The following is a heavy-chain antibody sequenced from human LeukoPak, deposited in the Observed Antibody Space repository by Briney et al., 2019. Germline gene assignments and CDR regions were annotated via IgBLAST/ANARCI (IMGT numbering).Heavy chain of an antibody. D-gene: IGHD1-1*01. CDR2: IYTSGST. Sequence: SETLSLTCTVSGGSIRSYYWSWIRQPPGKGLEWIGYIYTSGSTNYNPSLKSRVTISVDTSKNQFSLKLSSVTAADTAVYYCARLGGGNWNDGTFDYWGQGTLVTVSS. J-gene: IGHJ4*02. CDR1: GGSIRSYY. V-gene: IGHV4-4*09. CDR3: ARLGGGNWNDGTFDY.